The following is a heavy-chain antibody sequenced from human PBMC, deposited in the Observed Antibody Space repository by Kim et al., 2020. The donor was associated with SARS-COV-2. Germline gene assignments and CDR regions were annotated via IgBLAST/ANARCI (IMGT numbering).Heavy chain of an antibody. J-gene: IGHJ4*02. CDR3: EGDLYDTSGSYSDY. CDR2: IMPVLVTS. D-gene: IGHD3-22*01. Sequence: SVKVSCKASGGIFKNYVFTWVRQAPGQGLEWMGNIMPVLVTSNYAQKFKGRVTIIADESTSTAYMELSSLNLEDTAVYYCEGDLYDTSGSYSDYWGQGTLVTV. CDR1: GGIFKNYV. V-gene: IGHV1-69*13.